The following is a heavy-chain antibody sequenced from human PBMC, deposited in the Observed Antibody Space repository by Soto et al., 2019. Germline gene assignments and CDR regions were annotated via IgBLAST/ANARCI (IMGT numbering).Heavy chain of an antibody. J-gene: IGHJ2*01. CDR3: ARGTRSTSGSEPDWYFDL. CDR1: GGSISSGY. V-gene: IGHV4-59*01. Sequence: QVQLQESGPGLLKPSETLSLTCTVSGGSISSGYWSWLRQSPGEGLEWIGHISNTGPTNYSPSLKSRVFMSVATSKTQISLKVSSVNAADTAVYYCARGTRSTSGSEPDWYFDLWGRGTLVTVSS. CDR2: ISNTGPT. D-gene: IGHD5-12*01.